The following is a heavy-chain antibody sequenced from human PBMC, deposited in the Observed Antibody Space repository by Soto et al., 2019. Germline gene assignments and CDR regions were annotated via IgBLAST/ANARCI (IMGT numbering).Heavy chain of an antibody. Sequence: QLQLQESGPGMVKPSETLSLTCTVSGGSISSSSYYWGWIRQPPGKGLEWLGRIYYSGSTYYNPSLTSRVTISVDTSKNQFSLKLSSVTAADTAVYYCATLWGQDWGQGTMVTVSS. CDR3: ATLWGQD. D-gene: IGHD3-10*01. J-gene: IGHJ4*02. CDR2: IYYSGST. CDR1: GGSISSSSYY. V-gene: IGHV4-39*01.